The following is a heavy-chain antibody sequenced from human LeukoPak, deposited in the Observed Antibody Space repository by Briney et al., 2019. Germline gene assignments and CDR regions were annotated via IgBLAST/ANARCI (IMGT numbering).Heavy chain of an antibody. Sequence: GGSLRLSCVASEFSIKTYNMNWVRQAPGKRLQGVSSSCGTSNCLYYSDSVKGRFTVSRDNAKNSLYLQMNSLRVEDTAVYYCARDQTPGIGLAYAFDIWGQGTMVTVSS. V-gene: IGHV3-21*01. J-gene: IGHJ3*02. CDR3: ARDQTPGIGLAYAFDI. D-gene: IGHD5-12*01. CDR1: EFSIKTYN. CDR2: SCGTSNCL.